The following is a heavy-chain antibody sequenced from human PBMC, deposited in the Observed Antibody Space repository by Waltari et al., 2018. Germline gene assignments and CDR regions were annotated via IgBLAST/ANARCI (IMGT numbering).Heavy chain of an antibody. J-gene: IGHJ4*02. V-gene: IGHV1-69-2*01. D-gene: IGHD3-10*01. Sequence: EVQLVQSGAEVKKPGATVKISCKASGYTFTDYYMHWVQQAPGQGLAWMGRVDPEDGETIYAEKFQGRVTITADTSTDTAYMELSSLRSEDTALYYCATNYYGSGSYYPTFDYWGQGTLVTVSS. CDR1: GYTFTDYY. CDR2: VDPEDGET. CDR3: ATNYYGSGSYYPTFDY.